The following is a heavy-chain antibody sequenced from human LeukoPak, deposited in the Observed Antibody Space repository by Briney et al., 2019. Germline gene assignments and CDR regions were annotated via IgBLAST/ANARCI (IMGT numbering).Heavy chain of an antibody. Sequence: GGSLRLSCAASGFTFSSYGMHWVRQAPGKGLEWSANIKGDGSVQDYVDSVKGRFTISRDNAKNSLYLQMNNLRVDDTAVYYCVGQLLRAVWGKGTTVTVSS. CDR2: IKGDGSVQ. CDR3: VGQLLRAV. D-gene: IGHD2-2*01. CDR1: GFTFSSYG. J-gene: IGHJ6*03. V-gene: IGHV3-7*01.